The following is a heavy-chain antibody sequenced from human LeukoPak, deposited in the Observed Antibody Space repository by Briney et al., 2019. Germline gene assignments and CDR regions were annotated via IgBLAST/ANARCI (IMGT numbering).Heavy chain of an antibody. Sequence: SETLSLTCTVSGGSISSYYWSWIRQPPGKGLEWIGYIYYSGSTNYNPSLKSRVTISVDTSKNQFSLKLSSVTAADTAVYYCARVTGRRATYYDFWSDWSPGRFDPWGQGTLVTVSS. D-gene: IGHD3-3*01. CDR3: ARVTGRRATYYDFWSDWSPGRFDP. CDR2: IYYSGST. CDR1: GGSISSYY. V-gene: IGHV4-59*01. J-gene: IGHJ5*02.